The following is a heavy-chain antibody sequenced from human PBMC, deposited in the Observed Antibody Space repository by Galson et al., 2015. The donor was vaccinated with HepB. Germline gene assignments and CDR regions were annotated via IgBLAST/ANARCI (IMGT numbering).Heavy chain of an antibody. D-gene: IGHD3-10*01. J-gene: IGHJ6*02. CDR1: GFTFSSYG. Sequence: SLRLSCAASGFTFSSYGMHWVRQAPGKGLEWVAVIWYDGSNKYYADSVKGRFTISRDNSKNTLYLQMNSLRAEDTAVYYCARDVGGVYYYYGMDVWGQGTTVTVSS. CDR2: IWYDGSNK. V-gene: IGHV3-33*01. CDR3: ARDVGGVYYYYGMDV.